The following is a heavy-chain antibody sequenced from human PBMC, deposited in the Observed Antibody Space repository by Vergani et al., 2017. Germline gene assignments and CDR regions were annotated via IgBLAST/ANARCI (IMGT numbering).Heavy chain of an antibody. V-gene: IGHV3-23*01. CDR3: AKTPQIFGVANWFDP. CDR1: GFTFSSYA. Sequence: EVQLLESGGGLVQPGGSLRLSCAASGFTFSSYAMSWVRQAPGKGLEWVSAISGSGGSTYYADSVKGRLTISRDNSKNTLYLQMNSLRAEDTAVYYCAKTPQIFGVANWFDPWGQGTLVTVSS. CDR2: ISGSGGST. D-gene: IGHD3-3*01. J-gene: IGHJ5*02.